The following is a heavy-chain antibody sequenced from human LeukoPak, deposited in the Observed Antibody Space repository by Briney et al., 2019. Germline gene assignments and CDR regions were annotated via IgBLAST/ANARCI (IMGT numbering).Heavy chain of an antibody. D-gene: IGHD3-3*01. Sequence: ASVKVSCKASGGTFSSYAISWVRQAPGQGLEWMGGIIPIFGTANYAQKFQGRLTITADKSTSTAYMELSSLRSEDTAVYYCARGGFLERKYFDYWGQGTLVTVSS. CDR3: ARGGFLERKYFDY. V-gene: IGHV1-69*06. CDR1: GGTFSSYA. CDR2: IIPIFGTA. J-gene: IGHJ4*02.